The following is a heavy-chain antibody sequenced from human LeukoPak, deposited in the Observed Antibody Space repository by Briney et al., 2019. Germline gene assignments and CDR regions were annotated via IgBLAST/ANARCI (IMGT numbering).Heavy chain of an antibody. D-gene: IGHD6-19*01. CDR1: GFTFSSYA. CDR2: ISGTGSST. Sequence: GGSLRLSCVASGFTFSSYAMSWVRQAPGKGLEWVSGISGTGSSTYSADSAKGRFTISRDNSKNTLYLQMNSLRAEDTAVYYCAKSPPGSCWYVLGADYWGQGTLVTVSS. J-gene: IGHJ4*02. V-gene: IGHV3-23*01. CDR3: AKSPPGSCWYVLGADY.